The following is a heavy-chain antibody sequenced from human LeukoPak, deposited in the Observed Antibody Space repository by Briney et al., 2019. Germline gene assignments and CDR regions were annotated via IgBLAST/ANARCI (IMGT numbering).Heavy chain of an antibody. CDR1: GFTFSDYH. CDR2: VSSSANTI. D-gene: IGHD3-10*01. CDR3: ARDRSAYYYGSGSFDASGI. V-gene: IGHV3-11*01. J-gene: IGHJ3*02. Sequence: GGSLRLSCAASGFTFSDYHMTWIRQAPGKGLEWVSYVSSSANTIYYADSVKSRFTISRDNAKNSLYLQMNSLRAEDTAVYYCARDRSAYYYGSGSFDASGIWGQGTMVTVSS.